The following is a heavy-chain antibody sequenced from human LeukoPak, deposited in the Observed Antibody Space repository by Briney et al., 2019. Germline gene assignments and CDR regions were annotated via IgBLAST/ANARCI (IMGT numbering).Heavy chain of an antibody. CDR3: ARGLGSYDSSELTWPMISF. D-gene: IGHD3-22*01. Sequence: GASVKVSCKASGYTFTNYEINWVRQAPGHGLEWMGWMNPNSGDTAYAQKFQGRITMTRSTSITTAYMELSGLRSEDTAVYYCARGLGSYDSSELTWPMISFWGQGTQVTVSS. J-gene: IGHJ4*02. CDR1: GYTFTNYE. V-gene: IGHV1-8*01. CDR2: MNPNSGDT.